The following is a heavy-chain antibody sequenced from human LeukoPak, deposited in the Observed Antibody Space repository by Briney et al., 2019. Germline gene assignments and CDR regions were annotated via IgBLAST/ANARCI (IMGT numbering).Heavy chain of an antibody. J-gene: IGHJ4*02. V-gene: IGHV3-30-3*01. CDR3: ARAQQLDDYYFDY. D-gene: IGHD6-13*01. Sequence: PGGSLRLSCAASGFTFSSYAMHWVRQAPGKGLEWVAVISYDGSNKYYADSVKGRFTISRDNSKNTLYLQMNSLRAEDTAVYYCARAQQLDDYYFDYWGQGTLVTVSS. CDR1: GFTFSSYA. CDR2: ISYDGSNK.